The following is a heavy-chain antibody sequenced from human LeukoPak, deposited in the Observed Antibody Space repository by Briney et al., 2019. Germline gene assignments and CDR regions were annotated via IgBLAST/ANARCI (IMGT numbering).Heavy chain of an antibody. CDR2: IYYSGST. CDR3: ARELFSDDAFDI. Sequence: SETLSLTCTVSGGSISTYYWSWIRQHPGKGLEWLGYIYYSGSTNYSPSLKSRVTISVDTSKNQFSLNLSSVTAADTAVYYCARELFSDDAFDIWGQGTMVTVSS. V-gene: IGHV4-59*01. CDR1: GGSISTYY. J-gene: IGHJ3*02. D-gene: IGHD3-3*01.